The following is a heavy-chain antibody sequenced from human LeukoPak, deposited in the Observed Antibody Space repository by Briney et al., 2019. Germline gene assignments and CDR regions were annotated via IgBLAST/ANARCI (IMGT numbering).Heavy chain of an antibody. CDR3: ARVIRDIVVVPAAMKD. D-gene: IGHD2-2*01. CDR1: GYTFTSYD. J-gene: IGHJ4*02. CDR2: MNPNSGNT. Sequence: ASVKVSCKASGYTFTSYDINWVRQATGQGLEWMGWMNPNSGNTGYAQKFQGRVTMTRNTSISTAYMALSSLRSEDTAVYYCARVIRDIVVVPAAMKDWGQGTLVSVS. V-gene: IGHV1-8*01.